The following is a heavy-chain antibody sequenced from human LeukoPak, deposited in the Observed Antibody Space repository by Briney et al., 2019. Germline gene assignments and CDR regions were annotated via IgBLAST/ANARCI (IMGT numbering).Heavy chain of an antibody. Sequence: SETQSLTCTVSGGSIRSSSYYWAWIRQPPGKGLEWFGSVYYSCSTYYNPSLKNRGTISVDTSKNQFSLKLTSVTAADTAVYYCARPTAGSGWYFAFDLWGQGTMVTVSA. CDR3: ARPTAGSGWYFAFDL. D-gene: IGHD6-19*01. J-gene: IGHJ3*01. CDR1: GGSIRSSSYY. CDR2: VYYSCST. V-gene: IGHV4-39*07.